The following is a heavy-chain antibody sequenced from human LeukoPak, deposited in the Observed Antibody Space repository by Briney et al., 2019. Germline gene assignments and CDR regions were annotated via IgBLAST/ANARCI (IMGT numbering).Heavy chain of an antibody. CDR2: ISAYNGNT. V-gene: IGHV1-18*01. D-gene: IGHD3-22*01. CDR1: GYTFTSYG. CDR3: ARAVYYDSSGYLNYYYYYYMDV. Sequence: ASVKVSCKASGYTFTSYGISWVRQAPGQGLEWMGWISAYNGNTNYAQKLQGRVTMTTDTSTSTAYMELRSLRSDDTAVYYCARAVYYDSSGYLNYYYYYYMDVWGKGTTVTVSS. J-gene: IGHJ6*03.